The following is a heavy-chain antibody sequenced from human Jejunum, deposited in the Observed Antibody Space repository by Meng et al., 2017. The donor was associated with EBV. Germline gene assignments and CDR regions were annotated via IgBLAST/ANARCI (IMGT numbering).Heavy chain of an antibody. Sequence: LQMLQAGAEAKKPGATVNIFCNVSGLRVVDYNRHWEQQAPGKGLEWMCLVDTEDGETIYAEKFIGRVTLTADPSTNTGYMQLTSLRSYYTAVYFCATGTTARLRYFDHWGQGTLVTVSS. J-gene: IGHJ4*02. D-gene: IGHD6-6*01. CDR3: ATGTTARLRYFDH. CDR2: VDTEDGET. CDR1: GLRVVDYN. V-gene: IGHV1-69-2*01.